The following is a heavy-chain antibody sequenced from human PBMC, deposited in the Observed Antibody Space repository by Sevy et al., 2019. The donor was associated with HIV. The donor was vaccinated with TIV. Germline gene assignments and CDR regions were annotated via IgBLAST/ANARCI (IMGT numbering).Heavy chain of an antibody. J-gene: IGHJ6*02. Sequence: GGSLRLSCAASGFTFSSYGMHWVRQAPGKGLEWVAVIWYDGSNKYYADSVKGRFTISRDNSKNTLYLQMNSLRAEDTAVYYCARGIGSSTPGMDVWGQGTTVTVSS. CDR1: GFTFSSYG. CDR3: ARGIGSSTPGMDV. CDR2: IWYDGSNK. V-gene: IGHV3-33*01. D-gene: IGHD6-13*01.